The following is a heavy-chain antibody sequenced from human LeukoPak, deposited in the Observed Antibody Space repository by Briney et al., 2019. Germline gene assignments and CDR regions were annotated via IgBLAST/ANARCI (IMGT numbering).Heavy chain of an antibody. CDR3: ARDLLAVAGKNY. D-gene: IGHD6-19*01. V-gene: IGHV3-48*03. J-gene: IGHJ4*02. Sequence: PGGSLRLSCAASGFTFSGYEMNWVRQAPGKGLEWVSYISSSGSTIYYADPVKGRFTISRDNAKNSLYLQMNSLRAEDTAVYYCARDLLAVAGKNYWGQGTLVTVSS. CDR2: ISSSGSTI. CDR1: GFTFSGYE.